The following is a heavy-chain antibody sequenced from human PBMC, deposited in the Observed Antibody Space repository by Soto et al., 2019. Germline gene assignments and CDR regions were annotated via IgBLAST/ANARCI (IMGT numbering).Heavy chain of an antibody. Sequence: SETLSLTGTVSGGSISSGGYYWSWIRQHPGKGLEWIGYIYHSGGTHYNPSLKSRVTMSVDTSKNQFSLRLSSVTAADTAIYYCATRITVFGLLIPPFDPWGQGTQVTVSS. CDR1: GGSISSGGYY. V-gene: IGHV4-31*03. D-gene: IGHD3-3*01. CDR3: ATRITVFGLLIPPFDP. CDR2: IYHSGGT. J-gene: IGHJ5*02.